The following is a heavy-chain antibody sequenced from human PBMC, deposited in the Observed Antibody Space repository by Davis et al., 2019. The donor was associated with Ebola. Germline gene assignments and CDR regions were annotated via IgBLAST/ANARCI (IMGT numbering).Heavy chain of an antibody. CDR3: ARGSNFWSGYFMAYFEF. J-gene: IGHJ4*01. V-gene: IGHV1-2*02. CDR2: INPNSGGT. D-gene: IGHD3-3*01. Sequence: ASVKVSCKASGYTFTGYYIHWVRQAPGQGPEWMGWINPNSGGTNYAQKFQGIISMTRDTTTNTAYMELTRPTFDDTAVYFCARGSNFWSGYFMAYFEFWGQGTLVTVSS. CDR1: GYTFTGYY.